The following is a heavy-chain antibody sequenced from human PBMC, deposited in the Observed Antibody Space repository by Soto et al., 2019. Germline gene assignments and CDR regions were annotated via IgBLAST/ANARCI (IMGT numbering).Heavy chain of an antibody. Sequence: PSETLSLTCTVSGGSLSSYYWSWIRQPPGKGREWIGYIYYSGSTNYNPSLKSRVTISVDTSKNQFSLKLSSVTAADTAVYYCARVSGSYYYGMDVWGQGTTVTVSS. CDR1: GGSLSSYY. J-gene: IGHJ6*02. D-gene: IGHD1-26*01. CDR2: IYYSGST. CDR3: ARVSGSYYYGMDV. V-gene: IGHV4-59*12.